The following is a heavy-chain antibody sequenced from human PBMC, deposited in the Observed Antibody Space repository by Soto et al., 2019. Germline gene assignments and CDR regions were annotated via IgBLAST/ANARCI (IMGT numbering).Heavy chain of an antibody. J-gene: IGHJ6*02. V-gene: IGHV1-18*01. D-gene: IGHD3-10*01. Sequence: ASVKVSCKASGYTFTSYGISWVRQAPGQGLEWMGWISAYNGNTNYAQKLQGRVTMTTDTSTSTAYMELRSLRSDDTAVYYCARGFGELWTPHYYGMDVWGQGTTVTVSS. CDR1: GYTFTSYG. CDR2: ISAYNGNT. CDR3: ARGFGELWTPHYYGMDV.